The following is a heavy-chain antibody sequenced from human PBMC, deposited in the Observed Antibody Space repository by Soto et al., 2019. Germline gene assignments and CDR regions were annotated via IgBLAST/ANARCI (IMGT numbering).Heavy chain of an antibody. CDR1: GYTFTSYY. D-gene: IGHD6-6*01. J-gene: IGHJ3*02. CDR3: ARVTIAARPSDAFDI. Sequence: GASVKVSCKASGYTFTSYYMHWVRQAPGQGLEWMGIINPSGGSTSYAQKFQGRVTMTRDTSTSTVYMELSSLRSEDTAVYYCARVTIAARPSDAFDIWGQGAMVTRLL. V-gene: IGHV1-46*01. CDR2: INPSGGST.